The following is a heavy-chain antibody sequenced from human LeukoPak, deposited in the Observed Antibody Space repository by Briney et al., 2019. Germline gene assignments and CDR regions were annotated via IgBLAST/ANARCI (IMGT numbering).Heavy chain of an antibody. CDR2: IYYSGST. V-gene: IGHV4-59*12. J-gene: IGHJ5*02. CDR3: ARDRTEYYDFWSGVNWFDP. Sequence: SETLSLTCTVSGGSISSYYWSWIRQPPGKGLEWIGYIYYSGSTNYNPSLKSRVTISVDTSKNQFSLKLSSVTAADTAVYYCARDRTEYYDFWSGVNWFDPWGQGTLVTVSS. D-gene: IGHD3-3*01. CDR1: GGSISSYY.